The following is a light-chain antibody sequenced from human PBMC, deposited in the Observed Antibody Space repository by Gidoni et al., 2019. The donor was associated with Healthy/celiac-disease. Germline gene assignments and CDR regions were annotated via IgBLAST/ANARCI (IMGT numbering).Light chain of an antibody. CDR1: QSVSSSY. CDR3: QQYGSSSWT. J-gene: IGKJ1*01. Sequence: ETVLTQSPCTLSLSPGERATLSSRASQSVSSSYLAWYQQKPGQAPRLLIYGASSRATGVPDRFSGRGSGTDFTLTISRLEPEDFAVYYCQQYGSSSWTFGQGTKVEIK. V-gene: IGKV3-20*01. CDR2: GAS.